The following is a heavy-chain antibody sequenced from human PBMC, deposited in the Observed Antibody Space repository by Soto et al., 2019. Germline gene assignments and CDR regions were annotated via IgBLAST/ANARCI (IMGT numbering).Heavy chain of an antibody. CDR2: ISGYNGNS. Sequence: GASVKVSCKASGYSFNTYGVAWVRQAPGQGLEWMGWISGYNGNSMYAEKVEERVNMTTDTSTNTAYMELRSLRSDDTAIYYCAREFDIVPTPGGDYWGQGTLVTVSS. CDR1: GYSFNTYG. V-gene: IGHV1-18*04. J-gene: IGHJ4*02. CDR3: AREFDIVPTPGGDY. D-gene: IGHD5-12*01.